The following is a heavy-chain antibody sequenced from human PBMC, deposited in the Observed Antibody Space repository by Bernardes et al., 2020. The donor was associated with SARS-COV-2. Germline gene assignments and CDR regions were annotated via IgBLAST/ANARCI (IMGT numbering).Heavy chain of an antibody. Sequence: ASVKVSSKVSGYTLIELSMHWVRQAPGKGLEWMGGFDPEDGETIYAQKFQGRVTMTADTSTDTAYMELSSLRSEDTAVYYCATAIAAAGTPGNYYYYYGMDVWGQGTTVTVSS. CDR1: GYTLIELS. D-gene: IGHD6-13*01. CDR3: ATAIAAAGTPGNYYYYYGMDV. CDR2: FDPEDGET. J-gene: IGHJ6*02. V-gene: IGHV1-24*01.